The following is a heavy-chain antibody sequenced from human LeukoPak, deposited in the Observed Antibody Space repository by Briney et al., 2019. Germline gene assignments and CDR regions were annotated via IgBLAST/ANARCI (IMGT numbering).Heavy chain of an antibody. D-gene: IGHD5-18*01. CDR3: ARDRRPGYSSYYYGMDV. CDR1: GFSFSAYG. CDR2: IWYDGSNK. J-gene: IGHJ6*02. Sequence: GTSLRLSCVASGFSFSAYGMHWVRQAPGKGLEWVALIWYDGSNKYYADSVKGRFTISRDNSKNTLYLQMNSLRAEDTAVYYCARDRRPGYSSYYYGMDVWGQGTSVTVSS. V-gene: IGHV3-33*01.